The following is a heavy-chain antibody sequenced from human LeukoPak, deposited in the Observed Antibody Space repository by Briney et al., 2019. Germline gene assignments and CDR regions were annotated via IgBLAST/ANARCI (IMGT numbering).Heavy chain of an antibody. D-gene: IGHD6-19*01. CDR2: ISSSSSTI. CDR1: GFTFSSYT. Sequence: GGSLRLSCAASGFTFSSYTMNWVRQAPGKGLEWVSYISSSSSTIYYADSVKGRFTISRENAKNSLYLQMNSLTAGDTAVYFCSRVGSSGWPNYFDSWGQGTLVTVSS. V-gene: IGHV3-48*01. CDR3: SRVGSSGWPNYFDS. J-gene: IGHJ4*02.